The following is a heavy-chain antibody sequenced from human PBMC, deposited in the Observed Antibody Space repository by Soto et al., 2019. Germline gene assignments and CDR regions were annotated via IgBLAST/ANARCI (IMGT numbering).Heavy chain of an antibody. Sequence: PSETLSLTCTVSGGSISSGGYYWSWIRQHPGKGLEWIGYIYYSGSTYYNPSLKSRVTISVDTSKNQFSLKLSSVTAADTAVYYCATSGGSGYYPFDYWGQGTLVTVSS. CDR3: ATSGGSGYYPFDY. CDR1: GGSISSGGYY. D-gene: IGHD3-22*01. CDR2: IYYSGST. V-gene: IGHV4-31*03. J-gene: IGHJ4*02.